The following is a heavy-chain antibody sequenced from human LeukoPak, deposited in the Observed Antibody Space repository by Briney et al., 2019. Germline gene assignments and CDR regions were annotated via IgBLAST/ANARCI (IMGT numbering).Heavy chain of an antibody. D-gene: IGHD3-10*01. Sequence: GGSLRLSCAASGFTFSSYAMHWVRQAPGKGLEWVAVISYDGSNKYYAESVKGRFTISRDNSKNTLYLQMNSLRAEDTALYYCAREGKDYYGSGSYYNPLEYWGQGTLVIVS. J-gene: IGHJ4*02. CDR2: ISYDGSNK. V-gene: IGHV3-30*04. CDR3: AREGKDYYGSGSYYNPLEY. CDR1: GFTFSSYA.